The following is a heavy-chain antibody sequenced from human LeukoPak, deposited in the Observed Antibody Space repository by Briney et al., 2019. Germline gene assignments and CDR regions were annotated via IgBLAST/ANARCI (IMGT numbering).Heavy chain of an antibody. Sequence: GRSLRLSCTASGFTFGDYAMSWVRQAPGKGLEWVGFIRGKAYGGTTEYAASVKGRFTISRDDSKSIAYLQMNSLKTEDTAVYYCTRGRMYYDILTGYYNVPAFDYWGQGTLVTVSS. V-gene: IGHV3-49*04. J-gene: IGHJ4*02. CDR1: GFTFGDYA. CDR2: IRGKAYGGTT. CDR3: TRGRMYYDILTGYYNVPAFDY. D-gene: IGHD3-9*01.